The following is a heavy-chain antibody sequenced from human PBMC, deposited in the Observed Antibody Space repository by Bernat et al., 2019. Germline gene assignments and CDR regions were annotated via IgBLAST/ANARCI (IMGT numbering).Heavy chain of an antibody. CDR2: ISYDGSNK. V-gene: IGHV3-30*18. Sequence: QVQLVESGGGVVQPGRSLRLSCAASGFTFSSYGMHWVRQAPGKGLEWVAVISYDGSNKYYADSVKGRFTISRDNSKNTLCLQMNSLRAEDTAVYYCAKLSVLYYYDSSEAAFDIWGQGTMVTVSS. J-gene: IGHJ3*02. CDR1: GFTFSSYG. CDR3: AKLSVLYYYDSSEAAFDI. D-gene: IGHD3-22*01.